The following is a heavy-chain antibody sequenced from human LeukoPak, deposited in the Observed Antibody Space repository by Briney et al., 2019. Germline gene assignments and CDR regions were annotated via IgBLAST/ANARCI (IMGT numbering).Heavy chain of an antibody. CDR1: GFTFSGSA. V-gene: IGHV3-73*01. CDR3: TRQWLVPAGSFDI. D-gene: IGHD6-19*01. CDR2: IRSKANSYAT. J-gene: IGHJ3*02. Sequence: GGSLRLSCAASGFTFSGSAMHWVRQASGKGLEWVGRIRSKANSYATAYAASVKGRFTISRDDSKNTAYLQMNSLKTEDTAVYYCTRQWLVPAGSFDIWGQGTMVTVSS.